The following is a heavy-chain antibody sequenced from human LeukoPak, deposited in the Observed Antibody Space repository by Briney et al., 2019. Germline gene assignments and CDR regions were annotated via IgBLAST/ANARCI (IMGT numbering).Heavy chain of an antibody. CDR2: ISYDGSNK. Sequence: GGSLRLSCAASGFTFSSYGMHWVRQAPGKGLEWVAVISYDGSNKYYADSVKGRFTISRDNSKNTLYLQMNSLRAEDTAVYYCARGYSSGWYHSHMDVWGKGTTVTVSS. V-gene: IGHV3-30*03. CDR1: GFTFSSYG. J-gene: IGHJ6*03. CDR3: ARGYSSGWYHSHMDV. D-gene: IGHD6-19*01.